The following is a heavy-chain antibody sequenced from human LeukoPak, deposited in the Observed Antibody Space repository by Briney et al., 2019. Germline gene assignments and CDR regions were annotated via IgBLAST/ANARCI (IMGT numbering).Heavy chain of an antibody. Sequence: GGSLRLSCAASGFTFSSYAMHWVRQAPGKGLEWVAVISYDGSNKYYADSVKGRFTISRDNSKNTLYLQMNSLRAEDTAVYYCAREQQLDPEDYYYYMDVWGKGTTVTVSS. J-gene: IGHJ6*03. V-gene: IGHV3-30*04. D-gene: IGHD6-13*01. CDR1: GFTFSSYA. CDR2: ISYDGSNK. CDR3: AREQQLDPEDYYYYMDV.